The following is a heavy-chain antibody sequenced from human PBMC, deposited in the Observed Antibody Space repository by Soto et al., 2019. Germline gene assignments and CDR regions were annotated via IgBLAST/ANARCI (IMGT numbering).Heavy chain of an antibody. CDR2: ISGSGGST. Sequence: PGGSLRLSCAASGFTFSSYAMSWVRQAPGKGLEWVSAISGSGGSTYYADSVKGRFTISRDNSKNTLYQQMNSLRAEDTAVYYCARDHMYSSSLYYYYYYGMDVWGQGTTVTVSS. V-gene: IGHV3-23*01. D-gene: IGHD6-13*01. CDR1: GFTFSSYA. CDR3: ARDHMYSSSLYYYYYYGMDV. J-gene: IGHJ6*02.